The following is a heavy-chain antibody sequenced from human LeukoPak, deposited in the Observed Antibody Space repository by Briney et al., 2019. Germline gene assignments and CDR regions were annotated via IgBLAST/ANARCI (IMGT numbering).Heavy chain of an antibody. J-gene: IGHJ4*02. CDR3: SSETYGANS. CDR1: GGSISSGDYY. CDR2: IYYSRST. Sequence: SQTLSLTCTVSGGSISSGDYYWRWLRPPPGKGLVWSGYIYYSRSTYYNPSLKSRVTISVDTSKNQFSLRLSPVTASDTAVYYCSSETYGANSWGQGTLVTVSS. D-gene: IGHD4-17*01. V-gene: IGHV4-30-4*01.